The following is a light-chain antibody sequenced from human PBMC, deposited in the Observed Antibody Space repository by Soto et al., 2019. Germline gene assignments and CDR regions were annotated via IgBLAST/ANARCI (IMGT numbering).Light chain of an antibody. CDR2: DAS. Sequence: DIQMTQSPYTLSASVGDRVTITCRASQGISTWLAWYQQKPGTAPKLLIYDASSLESGVPSRFSGSGSGTEFTLTISSLQPDDYATYYCQQYESYSAWTFGEGTKV. V-gene: IGKV1-5*01. CDR1: QGISTW. CDR3: QQYESYSAWT. J-gene: IGKJ1*01.